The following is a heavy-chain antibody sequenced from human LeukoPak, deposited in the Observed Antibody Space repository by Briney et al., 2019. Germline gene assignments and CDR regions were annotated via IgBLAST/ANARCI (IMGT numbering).Heavy chain of an antibody. D-gene: IGHD3-22*01. V-gene: IGHV4-34*01. CDR2: INNSGST. CDR1: GGSFSGYY. J-gene: IGHJ5*02. CDR3: ARAPGPYYYDSSGYSPYNWFDP. Sequence: SETMSLKCAVYGGSFSGYYWSWIRQPPGKGLEWIGEINNSGSTNYNPSLKSRVTISVDTSKNQFSLKLSSVTAADTAVYYCARAPGPYYYDSSGYSPYNWFDPWGQGTLVTVSS.